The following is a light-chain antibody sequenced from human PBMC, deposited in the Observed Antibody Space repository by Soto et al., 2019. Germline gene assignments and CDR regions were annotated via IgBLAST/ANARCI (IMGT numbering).Light chain of an antibody. Sequence: EIVLTQSPGTLSLSPGERATLSCRASQSVSSSYLAWYQQKPGQAPRLLIYGASSRATGIPDRFSGSGSGTDFTLTISRPEPEDFAVYYCQQYGSSATFGQVTKVDIK. J-gene: IGKJ1*01. CDR2: GAS. CDR1: QSVSSSY. CDR3: QQYGSSAT. V-gene: IGKV3-20*01.